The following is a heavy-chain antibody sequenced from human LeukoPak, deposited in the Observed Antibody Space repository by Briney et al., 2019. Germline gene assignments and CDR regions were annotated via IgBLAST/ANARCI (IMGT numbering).Heavy chain of an antibody. V-gene: IGHV3-30*01. Sequence: QSGGSLGLSCAASGFTFSSYAMHWVRQAPGKGLEWVAVISYDGSNKYYADSVKGRFTISRDNSKNTLYLQMNSLRAEDTAVYYCARDRGSGSYPLDYWGQGTLVTVSS. CDR2: ISYDGSNK. J-gene: IGHJ4*02. CDR1: GFTFSSYA. CDR3: ARDRGSGSYPLDY. D-gene: IGHD3-10*01.